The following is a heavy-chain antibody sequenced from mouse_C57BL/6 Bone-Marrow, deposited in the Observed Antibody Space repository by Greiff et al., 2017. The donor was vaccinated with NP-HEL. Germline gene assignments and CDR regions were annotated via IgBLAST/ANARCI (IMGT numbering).Heavy chain of an antibody. V-gene: IGHV3-6*01. CDR2: ISYDGSN. CDR3: ARAGYGSSPWYFDV. D-gene: IGHD1-1*01. CDR1: GYSITSGYY. Sequence: EVQVVESGPGLVKPSQSLSLTCSVTGYSITSGYYWNWIRQFPGNKLEWMGYISYDGSNNYNPSLKNRISITRDTSKNQFFLKLNSVTTEDTATYYCARAGYGSSPWYFDVWGTGTTVTVSS. J-gene: IGHJ1*03.